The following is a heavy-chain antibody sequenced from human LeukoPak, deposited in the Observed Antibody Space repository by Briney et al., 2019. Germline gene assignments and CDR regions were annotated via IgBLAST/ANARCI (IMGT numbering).Heavy chain of an antibody. V-gene: IGHV2-70*11. CDR1: GFSLGTRGMC. CDR2: IDWDDDK. Sequence: REPGPALVKPTQTLTLTCTFSGFSLGTRGMCVSWIRQPPGKALEWLARIDWDDDKYYSTSLQTRLTISKDTSKNQVVLTMTNMDPVDTATYYCARAFPTVTTFDYWGQGTLVTVSS. J-gene: IGHJ4*02. D-gene: IGHD4-17*01. CDR3: ARAFPTVTTFDY.